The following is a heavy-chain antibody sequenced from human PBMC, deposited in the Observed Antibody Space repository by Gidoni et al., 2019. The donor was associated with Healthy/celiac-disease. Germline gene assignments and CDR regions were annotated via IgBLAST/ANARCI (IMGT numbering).Heavy chain of an antibody. V-gene: IGHV5-10-1*01. CDR3: ARLTVPADYYYYYYMDV. Sequence: EVQLLQSGAEVKKPGESLRFSCKGSGYSFTSYWISWVRQMPGKGLEWMGRIDPSDSYTNYSPSFQGHVTISADKSISTAYLQWSSLKASDTAMYYCARLTVPADYYYYYYMDVWGKGTTVTVSS. D-gene: IGHD2-2*01. CDR2: IDPSDSYT. J-gene: IGHJ6*03. CDR1: GYSFTSYW.